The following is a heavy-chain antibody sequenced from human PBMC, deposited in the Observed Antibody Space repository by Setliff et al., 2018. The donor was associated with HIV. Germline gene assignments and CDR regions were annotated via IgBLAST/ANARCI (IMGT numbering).Heavy chain of an antibody. CDR1: GGSISSHY. Sequence: PSETLSLTCTVSGGSISSHYWSWIRQAPGKGLEWIGTMYFSGNARNSPSLKSRVTISVDTSKNQLSLNLTSVTAADTAVYYCARVEATVRGATYGMDVWGQGTTVTAP. D-gene: IGHD3-10*01. CDR3: ARVEATVRGATYGMDV. J-gene: IGHJ6*02. CDR2: MYFSGNA. V-gene: IGHV4-59*11.